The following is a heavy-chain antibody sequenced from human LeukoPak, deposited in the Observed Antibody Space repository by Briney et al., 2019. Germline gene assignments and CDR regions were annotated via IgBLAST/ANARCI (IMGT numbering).Heavy chain of an antibody. V-gene: IGHV3-48*01. CDR1: GFTFSSYS. CDR2: ISSSSSTI. CDR3: ARVVGPYYYYYMDV. D-gene: IGHD2-15*01. J-gene: IGHJ6*03. Sequence: PGGSLRLSCAASGFTFSSYSMNWVRQAPGKGLEWVSYISSSSSTIYYADSVKGRFTISRDNAKNSLYLQMNSLRAKDTAVYYCARVVGPYYYYYMDVWGKGTTVTVSS.